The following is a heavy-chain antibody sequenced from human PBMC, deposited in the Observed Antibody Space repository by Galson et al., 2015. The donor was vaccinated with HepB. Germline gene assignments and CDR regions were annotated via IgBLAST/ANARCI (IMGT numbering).Heavy chain of an antibody. V-gene: IGHV3-23*01. Sequence: SLRLSCAASGFTFSSYAMSWVRQAPGKGLEWVSAISGSGGSTYYADSVKGRFTISRDNSKNTLYLQMNSLRAEDTAVYYCAKCDYGGTYYFDYWGQGTLVTVSS. D-gene: IGHD4-23*01. CDR3: AKCDYGGTYYFDY. J-gene: IGHJ4*02. CDR2: ISGSGGST. CDR1: GFTFSSYA.